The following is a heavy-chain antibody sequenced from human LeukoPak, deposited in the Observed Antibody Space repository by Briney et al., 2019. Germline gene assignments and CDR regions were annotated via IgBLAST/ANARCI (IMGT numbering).Heavy chain of an antibody. Sequence: GASVKVSCKASGGTFSSYAISWVRQAPGQGLEWMGGIIPIFGTANYAQKFQGRVTITTDESTSTAYMELSSLRSEDTAVYYCARDRSGYSYAFDIWGQGTMVTVSS. CDR3: ARDRSGYSYAFDI. J-gene: IGHJ3*02. CDR2: IIPIFGTA. D-gene: IGHD5-18*01. V-gene: IGHV1-69*05. CDR1: GGTFSSYA.